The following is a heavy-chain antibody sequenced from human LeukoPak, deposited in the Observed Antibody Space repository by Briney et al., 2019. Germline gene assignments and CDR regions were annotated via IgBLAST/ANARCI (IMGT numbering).Heavy chain of an antibody. J-gene: IGHJ4*02. V-gene: IGHV4-59*01. CDR2: IYYTGIT. CDR3: VERYSYN. Sequence: SETLSLTCTVSGGTIRTYYWSWIRQSPGKGLEWIGYIYYTGITSYIPSLKSRVTMSVDTSKNQSSLKMTSMTAADTALYYCVERYSYNWGQGTLVTVSS. CDR1: GGTIRTYY. D-gene: IGHD5-18*01.